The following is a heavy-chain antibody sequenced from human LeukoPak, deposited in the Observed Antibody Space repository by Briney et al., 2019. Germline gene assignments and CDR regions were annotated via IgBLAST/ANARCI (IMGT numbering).Heavy chain of an antibody. D-gene: IGHD2-21*01. V-gene: IGHV4-34*01. J-gene: IGHJ3*02. CDR2: INHSGST. CDR1: GGSFSGYY. CDR3: ARGAMSVVKTTGNFGAFDI. Sequence: SETLSLTCAVYGGSFSGYYWSWIRQPPGKGLEWIGEINHSGSTNYNPSLKSRVTISVDTSKNQFSLKLSSVTAADTAVYYCARGAMSVVKTTGNFGAFDIWGQGTMVTVSS.